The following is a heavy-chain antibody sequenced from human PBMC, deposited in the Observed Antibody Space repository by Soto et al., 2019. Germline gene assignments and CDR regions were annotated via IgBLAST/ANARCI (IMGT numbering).Heavy chain of an antibody. CDR2: INPSGGST. V-gene: IGHV1-46*01. CDR1: GYTFTNHY. Sequence: QVQMVQSGAEVKKPGASVKVSCKASGYTFTNHYIHWVRQAPGQGLEWMGIINPSGGSTSESQKFQGGLTLTRDTSTSTVYTDFSSVPSEDTAVLYCAGEAGIVTDSLLPFDPWCQGSVVT. D-gene: IGHD2-15*01. J-gene: IGHJ5*02. CDR3: AGEAGIVTDSLLPFDP.